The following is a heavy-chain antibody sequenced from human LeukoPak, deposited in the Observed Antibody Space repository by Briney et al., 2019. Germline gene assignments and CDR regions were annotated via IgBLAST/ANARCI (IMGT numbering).Heavy chain of an antibody. Sequence: KPSETLSLTCTVSGGSISSYYWSWIRQPAGKGLEWIGRIYTSGGTNYNPSLKSRVTMSVDTSKNQFSLKLSSVTAADTAVYYCASDTYDYSNYELDYWGQGTLVTVSS. CDR2: IYTSGGT. J-gene: IGHJ4*02. CDR1: GGSISSYY. D-gene: IGHD4-11*01. CDR3: ASDTYDYSNYELDY. V-gene: IGHV4-4*07.